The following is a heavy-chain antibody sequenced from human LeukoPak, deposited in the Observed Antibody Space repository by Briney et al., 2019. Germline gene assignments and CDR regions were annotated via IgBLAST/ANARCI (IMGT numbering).Heavy chain of an antibody. CDR1: GYTFTGYY. CDR2: ISPNSGET. Sequence: ASVKVSCKASGYTFTGYYLHWVRQAPGQGLEWMGWISPNSGETNSAQRFQGRVTMIRDTSISTAYMVLSRLTSDDTAVYYCARAPGAGTYLDYWGQGTLVTFSS. V-gene: IGHV1-2*02. D-gene: IGHD1-26*01. CDR3: ARAPGAGTYLDY. J-gene: IGHJ4*02.